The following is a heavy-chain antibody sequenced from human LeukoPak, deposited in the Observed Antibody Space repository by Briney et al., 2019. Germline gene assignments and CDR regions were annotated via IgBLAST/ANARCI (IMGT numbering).Heavy chain of an antibody. CDR3: AKDQIGWAPGYVSGPLDL. J-gene: IGHJ4*02. CDR2: ISTDGNNE. D-gene: IGHD6-19*01. Sequence: GGSLRLSCAASGFSFTMYGIHWVRQAPGKGLEWVAVISTDGNNEYYANSVKGRFTISRDNSKNTVYLQMTSLRTEDTAVYYCAKDQIGWAPGYVSGPLDLWGQGTLVTVSS. CDR1: GFSFTMYG. V-gene: IGHV3-30*18.